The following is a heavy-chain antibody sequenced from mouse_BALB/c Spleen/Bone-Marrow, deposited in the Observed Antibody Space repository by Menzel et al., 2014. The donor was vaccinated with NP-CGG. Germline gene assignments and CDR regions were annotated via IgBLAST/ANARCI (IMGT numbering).Heavy chain of an antibody. J-gene: IGHJ3*01. D-gene: IGHD1-1*01. CDR1: GYTFTIYW. V-gene: IGHV1-7*01. CDR2: INPSTGYT. Sequence: QVQLQQSGAELAKPGASVKMSCKASGYTFTIYWMHWVKQRPGQGLEWIGYINPSTGYTEYNQKFKDKATLTADKSSSTAYMQLSSLTSEDSAVYYCARGYYGSSLAYWGQGTLVTVSA. CDR3: ARGYYGSSLAY.